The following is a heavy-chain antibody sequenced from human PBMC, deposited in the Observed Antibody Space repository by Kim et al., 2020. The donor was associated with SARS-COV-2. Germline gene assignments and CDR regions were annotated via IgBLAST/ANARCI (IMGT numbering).Heavy chain of an antibody. D-gene: IGHD3-9*01. CDR1: GGSISSYY. CDR2: IYYSGST. Sequence: SETLSLTCTVSGGSISSYYWSWIRQPPGKGLEWIGYIYYSGSTNYNPSLKSRVTISVDTSKNQFSLKLSSVTAADTAVYYCARGNYDILTGYYNPYNWFDPWGQGTLVTVSS. V-gene: IGHV4-59*01. CDR3: ARGNYDILTGYYNPYNWFDP. J-gene: IGHJ5*02.